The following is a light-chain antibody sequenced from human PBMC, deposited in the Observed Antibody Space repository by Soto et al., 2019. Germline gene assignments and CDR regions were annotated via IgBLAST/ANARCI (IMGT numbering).Light chain of an antibody. J-gene: IGKJ1*01. V-gene: IGKV3-20*01. CDR3: QQYGSSPWT. CDR2: GAS. CDR1: QSVNSSY. Sequence: ELVLTQSPGTLSLSPGERATLSCRVSQSVNSSYLAWYQQKPGKAPRLLIYGASSRATGIPDRFSGSGSGTDFTLTISRLEPEDFAVYYCQQYGSSPWTFGQGTKVEIK.